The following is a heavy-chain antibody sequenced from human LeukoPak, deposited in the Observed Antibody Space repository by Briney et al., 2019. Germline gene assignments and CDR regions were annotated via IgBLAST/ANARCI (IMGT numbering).Heavy chain of an antibody. CDR3: VRWQYCGGNCFFSAFDI. V-gene: IGHV4-59*01. CDR2: IYYSGST. J-gene: IGHJ3*02. Sequence: PSETLSLTCTVSGGSLSNYYWSWIRQYPGQGLEWIGYIYYSGSTTYNPSLKSRVTISVDTPKNQFSLKLNSVTAADTAIYYCVRWQYCGGNCFFSAFDIWGQGKMVTVSS. CDR1: GGSLSNYY. D-gene: IGHD2-21*01.